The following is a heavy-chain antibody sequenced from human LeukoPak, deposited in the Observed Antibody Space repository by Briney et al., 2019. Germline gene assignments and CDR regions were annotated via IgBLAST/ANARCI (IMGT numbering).Heavy chain of an antibody. V-gene: IGHV3-30*18. CDR2: ISYDGSNK. J-gene: IGHJ4*02. Sequence: GGSLRLSCVASGFTFNDYSMHWVRQPPGKGLEWVAVISYDGSNKYYADSVKGRFTISRDNSKNTLYLQMNSLRAEDTAVYYCAKDGGYYYDSSEVDYWGQGTLVTVSS. CDR1: GFTFNDYS. CDR3: AKDGGYYYDSSEVDY. D-gene: IGHD3-22*01.